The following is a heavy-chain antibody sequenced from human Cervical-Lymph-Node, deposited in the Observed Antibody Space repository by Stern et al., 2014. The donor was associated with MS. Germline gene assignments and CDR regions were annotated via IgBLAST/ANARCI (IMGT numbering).Heavy chain of an antibody. CDR2: IYYSGST. V-gene: IGHV4-31*11. CDR1: GGSMASSTGGYF. J-gene: IGHJ4*02. D-gene: IGHD2-21*02. Sequence: VQLVESGPGLVKPSQTLSLICAVSGGSMASSTGGYFWSWIRQPPGKGLEWIGFIYYSGSTYYNPSLKSRTTISVDTSKNQVSLRLTSMTAADTAVYYCARVAYCGGDCSAFDSWGQGTLVTVSS. CDR3: ARVAYCGGDCSAFDS.